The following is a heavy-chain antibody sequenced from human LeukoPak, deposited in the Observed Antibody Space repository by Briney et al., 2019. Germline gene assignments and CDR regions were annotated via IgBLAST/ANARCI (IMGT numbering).Heavy chain of an antibody. V-gene: IGHV3-23*01. CDR2: ISGSGGST. CDR1: GFTLSSYA. CDR3: AKDRDNRRFPGYYMDV. J-gene: IGHJ6*03. Sequence: GGSLRLSCAASGFTLSSYAMTWVRQAPGKGLEWVSAISGSGGSTYYADSVKGRFTISRDNSKNTLYLQMNSLRAEDTAVYYCAKDRDNRRFPGYYMDVWGKGTTVTVSS. D-gene: IGHD2-21*01.